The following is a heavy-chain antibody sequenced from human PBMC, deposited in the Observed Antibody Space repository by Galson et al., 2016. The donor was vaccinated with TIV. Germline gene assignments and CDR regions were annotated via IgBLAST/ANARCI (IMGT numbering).Heavy chain of an antibody. D-gene: IGHD3-16*02. Sequence: SVKVSCKASGYPFTDSWMHWVRQAPGEGLEWMGWIDPNSGATLYAQKFQGRVTMTRDTSASTTYVELSRLTSDDTADYYCAGGGVIRGLDFWGQGTLATVSS. CDR1: GYPFTDSW. V-gene: IGHV1-2*02. CDR2: IDPNSGAT. CDR3: AGGGVIRGLDF. J-gene: IGHJ4*02.